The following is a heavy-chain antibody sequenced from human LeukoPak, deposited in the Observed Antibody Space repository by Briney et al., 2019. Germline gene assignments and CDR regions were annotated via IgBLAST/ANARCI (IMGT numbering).Heavy chain of an antibody. D-gene: IGHD2-21*01. J-gene: IGHJ3*02. V-gene: IGHV3-73*01. CDR3: TRFLFLTDDAFDI. Sequence: GGSLRLSCAASGFTFSGSAMHWVRQASGKGLEWVGRIRSKANSYATAYAASVKGRFTISRDDSKNTAYLQMNSLKTEDTAVYYCTRFLFLTDDAFDIWGQGTMVTVSS. CDR1: GFTFSGSA. CDR2: IRSKANSYAT.